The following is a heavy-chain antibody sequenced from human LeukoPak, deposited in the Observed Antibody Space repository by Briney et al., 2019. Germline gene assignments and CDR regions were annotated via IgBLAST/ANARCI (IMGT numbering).Heavy chain of an antibody. J-gene: IGHJ4*02. D-gene: IGHD6-13*01. CDR3: ARLVPYSSSWPFDY. V-gene: IGHV4-39*01. CDR2: IYYSGST. Sequence: SETLSLTCTVSGGSISSSSYYWGWIRQPPGKGLEWIGSIYYSGSTYYNPSLKSRVTISVDTSKNQFSLKLSSVTAADTAVYYCARLVPYSSSWPFDYWGQGTLVTVSS. CDR1: GGSISSSSYY.